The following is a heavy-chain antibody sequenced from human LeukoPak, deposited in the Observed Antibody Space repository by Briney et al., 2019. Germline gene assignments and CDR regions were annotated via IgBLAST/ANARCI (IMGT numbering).Heavy chain of an antibody. CDR3: ARDSCSSTSCRGYFDY. CDR2: INGSGGST. J-gene: IGHJ4*02. Sequence: GGSLTLSCAVSGFTFSSYDMSWVRQPPGKGLEWVSAINGSGGSTYYADSVRGRSTISRDNSKNTLYVQMYRLRAEDTAVYYCARDSCSSTSCRGYFDYWGQGTMVTVSS. CDR1: GFTFSSYD. D-gene: IGHD2-2*01. V-gene: IGHV3-23*01.